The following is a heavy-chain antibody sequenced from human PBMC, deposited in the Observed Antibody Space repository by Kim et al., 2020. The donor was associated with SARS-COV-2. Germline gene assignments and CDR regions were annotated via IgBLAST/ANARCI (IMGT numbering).Heavy chain of an antibody. CDR3: VRDGSGYENETLDF. V-gene: IGHV3-21*01. Sequence: GGSLRLSCAASGFTFSNYPMNWVRQAPGKGLEWVSSISGSSIYKNYADSVKGRFTISRDNAKNSVVLQLNSLRAEDTAVYYCVRDGSGYENETLDFWGQG. CDR2: ISGSSIYK. D-gene: IGHD5-12*01. J-gene: IGHJ4*02. CDR1: GFTFSNYP.